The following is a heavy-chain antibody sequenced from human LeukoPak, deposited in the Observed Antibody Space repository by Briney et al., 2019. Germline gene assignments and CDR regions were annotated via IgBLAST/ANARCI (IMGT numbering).Heavy chain of an antibody. Sequence: ASVKVSCKTSGYTFSSYGISWLRQAPGQGLEWMGWISAYKGDTDYSQKFQGRLTVTRDTSTSTAYMELQSLTSDDTAVYYCARETKYSGYDWKDYWGQGTLVTVSS. CDR2: ISAYKGDT. CDR1: GYTFSSYG. CDR3: ARETKYSGYDWKDY. D-gene: IGHD5-12*01. V-gene: IGHV1-18*01. J-gene: IGHJ4*02.